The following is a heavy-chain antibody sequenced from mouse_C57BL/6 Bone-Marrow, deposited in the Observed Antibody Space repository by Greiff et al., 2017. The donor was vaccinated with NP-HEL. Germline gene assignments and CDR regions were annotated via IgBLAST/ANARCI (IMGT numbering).Heavy chain of an antibody. CDR1: GYAFTNYL. CDR2: INPGSGGT. J-gene: IGHJ1*03. CDR3: ARGDYYGSRTGYFDV. D-gene: IGHD1-1*01. V-gene: IGHV1-54*01. Sequence: VQLQQPGAELVRPGTSVKVSCKASGYAFTNYLIEWVKQRPGQGLEWIGVINPGSGGTNYNEKFKGKATLTADKSSSTAYMQLSSLTSEDSAVYFCARGDYYGSRTGYFDVWGTGTTVTVSS.